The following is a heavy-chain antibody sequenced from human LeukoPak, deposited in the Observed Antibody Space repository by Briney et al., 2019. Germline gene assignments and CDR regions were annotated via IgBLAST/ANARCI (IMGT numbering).Heavy chain of an antibody. D-gene: IGHD2-15*01. CDR3: ARSELSCSGGSCPTRCAFDI. V-gene: IGHV4-61*02. J-gene: IGHJ3*02. Sequence: PSETLSLTCTVSGVSISSDSYYWSWIRQPAGKGLEWIGRFYTSGTTNYNPSLKSRVTISVDTSKNQFSLKLRSVTAADTALYYCARSELSCSGGSCPTRCAFDIWGQGTVVTASS. CDR1: GVSISSDSYY. CDR2: FYTSGTT.